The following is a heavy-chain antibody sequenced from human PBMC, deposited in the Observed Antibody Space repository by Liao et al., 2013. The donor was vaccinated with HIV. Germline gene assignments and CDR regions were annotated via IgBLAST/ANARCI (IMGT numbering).Heavy chain of an antibody. CDR2: IYASGTT. CDR1: GGSISSVSYY. D-gene: IGHD2-2*01. Sequence: QVQLQESGPGLVKPSQTLSLTCTVSGGSISSVSYYWSWIRQPAGRGLEWIGRIYASGTTDYNPSLKSRVTISEDTSKNQFSLNLNSVTAADTAVYYCARAPLVVRAPIDYWGQGILVTVSS. CDR3: ARAPLVVRAPIDY. V-gene: IGHV4-61*02. J-gene: IGHJ4*02.